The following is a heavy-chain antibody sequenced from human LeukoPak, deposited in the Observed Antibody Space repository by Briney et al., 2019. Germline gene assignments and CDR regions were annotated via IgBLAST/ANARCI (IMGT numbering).Heavy chain of an antibody. J-gene: IGHJ4*02. Sequence: PGGSLRLSCAASIFSFSTFGFHWVRQAPGKGLEWVAFIPYDGSDKYYADSVKGRFTVSRDNSKNTLHLHMNSLRVEDTAVYYCAKGLGDYDDFRLGFWGQGTLVTVSS. V-gene: IGHV3-30*02. CDR1: IFSFSTFG. CDR3: AKGLGDYDDFRLGF. D-gene: IGHD4-17*01. CDR2: IPYDGSDK.